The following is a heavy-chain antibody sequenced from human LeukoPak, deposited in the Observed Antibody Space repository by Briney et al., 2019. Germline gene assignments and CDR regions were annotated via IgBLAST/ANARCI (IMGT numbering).Heavy chain of an antibody. V-gene: IGHV3-23*01. CDR1: GFTFSSYA. CDR2: ISGSVGST. J-gene: IGHJ3*02. CDR3: AKGRYGDYFGDAFDI. D-gene: IGHD4-17*01. Sequence: GGSLRLSCAASGFTFSSYAMSWVRQAPGEGLEWVSAISGSVGSTYYADSVKGRFTISRDNSKNTLYLQMNSLRAEDTAVYYCAKGRYGDYFGDAFDIWGQGTMVTVSS.